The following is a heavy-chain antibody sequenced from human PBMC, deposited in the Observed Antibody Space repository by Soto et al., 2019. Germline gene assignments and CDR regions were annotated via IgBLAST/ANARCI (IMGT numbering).Heavy chain of an antibody. CDR2: TSFDGKNT. CDR3: ARERAIAATGIFYS. D-gene: IGHD6-13*01. Sequence: GGSLRLSCAASGFTFSNFAMHWVRQAPGKGLEWVASTSFDGKNTDYADSVKGRLTISRDNSKKTLFLQMNSLRPEDTAVYYCARERAIAATGIFYSWGQGTLVTVSS. V-gene: IGHV3-30*04. J-gene: IGHJ5*01. CDR1: GFTFSNFA.